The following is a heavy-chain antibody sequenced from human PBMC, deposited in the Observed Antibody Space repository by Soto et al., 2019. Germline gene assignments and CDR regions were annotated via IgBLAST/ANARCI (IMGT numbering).Heavy chain of an antibody. V-gene: IGHV3-23*01. CDR3: AKDPGSSWYRNWFDP. J-gene: IGHJ5*02. CDR1: GFTFSSYA. CDR2: ISGSGGST. Sequence: GGSLRLSCAASGFTFSSYAMSWVRQAPGKGLEWVSAISGSGGSTYYADSVKGRFTISRDNSKNTLYLQMNSLRAEDTAVYYCAKDPGSSWYRNWFDPWGQGTLVTVSS. D-gene: IGHD6-13*01.